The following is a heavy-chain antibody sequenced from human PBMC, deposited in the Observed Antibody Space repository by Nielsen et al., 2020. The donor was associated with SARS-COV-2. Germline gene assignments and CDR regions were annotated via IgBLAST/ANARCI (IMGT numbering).Heavy chain of an antibody. CDR3: ARGGLGGHLVYYYGMDV. D-gene: IGHD3-3*02. CDR1: GFTFSTTD. CDR2: IGTAGDT. J-gene: IGHJ6*02. Sequence: GGSLRLSCAAPGFTFSTTDMHWVRQATGKGLEWVSAIGTAGDTYYPGSVKGRFTISRENAKNSLYLQMNSLRAGDTAVYYCARGGLGGHLVYYYGMDVWGQGTTVTVSS. V-gene: IGHV3-13*01.